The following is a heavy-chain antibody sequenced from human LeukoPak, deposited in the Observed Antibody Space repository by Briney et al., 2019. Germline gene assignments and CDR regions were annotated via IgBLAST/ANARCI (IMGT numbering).Heavy chain of an antibody. J-gene: IGHJ4*02. D-gene: IGHD4-11*01. V-gene: IGHV4-39*01. CDR3: ARPQRYSNYALDY. CDR1: GGSISGSSYY. CDR2: IYYSGNT. Sequence: SETLSLTCTVSGGSISGSSYYWGWIRQPPGKGLEWIGSIYYSGNTYYKPSLKSRVTMSVDTSKNQFSLKLSSVTAADTAVYYCARPQRYSNYALDYWGQGTLVTVSS.